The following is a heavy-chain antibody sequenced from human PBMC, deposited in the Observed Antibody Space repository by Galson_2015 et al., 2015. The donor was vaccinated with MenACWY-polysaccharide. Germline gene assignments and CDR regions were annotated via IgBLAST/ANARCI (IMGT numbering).Heavy chain of an antibody. CDR3: ARAPRPNKTFGYFDY. Sequence: ETLSLTCTVSGDSVTSATYYWSWLRQSPGMGLEWIGYMSYSGRANQNPPLKSRVTISLDASKNQFSLRLSSVTAADTAVYYCARAPRPNKTFGYFDYWGQGILVTVST. D-gene: IGHD1/OR15-1a*01. CDR1: GDSVTSATYY. V-gene: IGHV4-61*01. J-gene: IGHJ4*02. CDR2: MSYSGRA.